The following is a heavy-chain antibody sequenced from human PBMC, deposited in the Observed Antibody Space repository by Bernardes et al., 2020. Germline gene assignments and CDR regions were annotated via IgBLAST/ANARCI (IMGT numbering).Heavy chain of an antibody. CDR1: GGSFSGYY. CDR2: INHSGST. D-gene: IGHD3-3*01. V-gene: IGHV4-34*01. J-gene: IGHJ5*02. CDR3: ARLTIFGVVIRWGWFDP. Sequence: SETLSLTCAVYGGSFSGYYWSWIRQPPGKGLEWIGEINHSGSTNYNPSLKSRVTISVDTSKNQFSLKLNSVSAADTAVYYCARLTIFGVVIRWGWFDPWGQGTLVTVSS.